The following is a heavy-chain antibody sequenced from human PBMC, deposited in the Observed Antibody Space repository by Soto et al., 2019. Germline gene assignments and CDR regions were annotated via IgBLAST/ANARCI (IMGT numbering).Heavy chain of an antibody. V-gene: IGHV4-61*01. CDR2: IYNNGNT. CDR1: GGSVSSVKYF. D-gene: IGHD4-17*01. Sequence: SETLSLTCNVSGGSVSSVKYFWSWIRQPPGKGLEWIAYIYNNGNTNYNPSLKSRATISVDTSKNQCSLKLTSVTAADSAVYYCAKDTNGDREYYFDYWGQGTLVTVSS. J-gene: IGHJ4*02. CDR3: AKDTNGDREYYFDY.